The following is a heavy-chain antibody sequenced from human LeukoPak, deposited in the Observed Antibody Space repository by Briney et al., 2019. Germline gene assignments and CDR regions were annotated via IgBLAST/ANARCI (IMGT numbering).Heavy chain of an antibody. V-gene: IGHV3-23*01. CDR3: AKLVVVAATDDY. Sequence: GGSLRLSCLASGFTFSSYAMDWVRQAPGQGLQWVSAVGTSADTYYADSVRGRFTISRDNSKNTLYLQMDSLRAEDTAVYYCAKLVVVAATDDYWGQGTLVTVSS. D-gene: IGHD2-15*01. CDR1: GFTFSSYA. J-gene: IGHJ4*02. CDR2: VGTSADT.